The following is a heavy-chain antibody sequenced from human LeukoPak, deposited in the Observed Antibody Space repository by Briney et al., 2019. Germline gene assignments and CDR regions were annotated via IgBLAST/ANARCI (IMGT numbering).Heavy chain of an antibody. J-gene: IGHJ3*01. CDR1: GGSISSGTYY. D-gene: IGHD1-26*01. CDR3: AGLADSVGATMYTFNV. V-gene: IGHV4-61*02. CDR2: IYGSGST. Sequence: SQTLSLTCTVSGGSISSGTYYWSWIRQPAGKELEWIGRIYGSGSTNYNPSLKSRVTISLDTSENHFSLKLSSVTAADTAVYYCAGLADSVGATMYTFNVWGQGTMVTVSS.